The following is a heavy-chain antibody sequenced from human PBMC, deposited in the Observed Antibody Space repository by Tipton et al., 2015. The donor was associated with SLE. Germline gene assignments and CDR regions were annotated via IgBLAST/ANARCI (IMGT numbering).Heavy chain of an antibody. CDR2: INHSGST. CDR1: GGSFSGYY. V-gene: IGHV4-34*01. CDR3: ARDSGGNQ. J-gene: IGHJ4*02. D-gene: IGHD2-15*01. Sequence: TLSLTCAVYGGSFSGYYWSWIRQPPGKGLEWIGEINHSGSTNYNPSLKSRVTISVDTSRNQISLKLSSVTATDTAVYYCARDSGGNQWGQGTLVIVSS.